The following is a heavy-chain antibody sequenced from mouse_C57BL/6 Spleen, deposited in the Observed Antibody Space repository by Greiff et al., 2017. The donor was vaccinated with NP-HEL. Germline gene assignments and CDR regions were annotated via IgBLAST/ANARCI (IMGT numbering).Heavy chain of an antibody. CDR2: IYPGDGDT. Sequence: VQLQQSGAELVKPGASVKISCKASGYAFSSYWMNWVKQRPGKGLEWIGQIYPGDGDTNYNGKFKGKATLTADTSSSTAYMQLSSLTSEDSAVYFCARLTPTTVVATPYFDVWGTGTTVTVSS. J-gene: IGHJ1*03. D-gene: IGHD1-1*01. V-gene: IGHV1-80*01. CDR1: GYAFSSYW. CDR3: ARLTPTTVVATPYFDV.